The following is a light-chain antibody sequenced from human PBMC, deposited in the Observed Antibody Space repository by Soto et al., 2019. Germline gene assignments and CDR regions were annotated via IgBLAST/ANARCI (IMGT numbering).Light chain of an antibody. V-gene: IGKV3-20*01. CDR2: GAS. J-gene: IGKJ1*01. CDR3: HQCDSSPWT. Sequence: SVLTQSPGTLSLSPGERATLSCRASQSLSSNYLAWYQQKPGQAPRLLIYGASSRATGIPDRFSGSGSGTDFTLTISRLEPEDFAVFYCHQCDSSPWTFGQRTKVDIK. CDR1: QSLSSNY.